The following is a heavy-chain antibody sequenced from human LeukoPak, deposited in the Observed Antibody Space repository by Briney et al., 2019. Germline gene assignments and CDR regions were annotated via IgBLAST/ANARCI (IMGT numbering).Heavy chain of an antibody. V-gene: IGHV5-51*01. CDR3: ARRSYCGGDCYSSNWFDP. J-gene: IGHJ5*02. CDR2: IYPGDSDT. CDR1: GYSFTSYW. Sequence: GESLKISCKGSGYSFTSYWIGWVRQMPGKGLEWMGIIYPGDSDTRYSPSFQGQVTISADKSIGTAYLQWSSLKASDTAMYYCARRSYCGGDCYSSNWFDPWGQGTLVTVSS. D-gene: IGHD2-21*02.